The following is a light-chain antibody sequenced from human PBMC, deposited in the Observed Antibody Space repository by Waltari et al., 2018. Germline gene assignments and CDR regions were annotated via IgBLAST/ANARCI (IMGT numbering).Light chain of an antibody. CDR1: SNNVGNQG. CDR3: SAWDSNLREYV. Sequence: QAGLTQPPSVSKGLGQTATLTCTGNSNNVGNQGAAWLQQHQGQPPRLLSYRNNNRPSGISERFSASRSGNTASLTITGLQPEDEADYYCSAWDSNLREYVFGTGTKVTVL. J-gene: IGLJ1*01. V-gene: IGLV10-54*04. CDR2: RNN.